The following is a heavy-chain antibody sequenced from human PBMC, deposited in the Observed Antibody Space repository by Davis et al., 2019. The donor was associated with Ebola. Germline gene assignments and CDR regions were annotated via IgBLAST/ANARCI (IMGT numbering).Heavy chain of an antibody. J-gene: IGHJ4*02. D-gene: IGHD2-15*01. CDR1: GGSISSYY. Sequence: MPSETLSLTCTVSGGSISSYYWSWIRQPPGKGLEWIGYIYSGSTNYNPSLKSRVTISVDTSKNQFSLKLTSVTAADTAVYYCARTQGYCSGGSCYGGDFDYWGQGTLVTVPS. CDR2: IYSGST. V-gene: IGHV4-59*01. CDR3: ARTQGYCSGGSCYGGDFDY.